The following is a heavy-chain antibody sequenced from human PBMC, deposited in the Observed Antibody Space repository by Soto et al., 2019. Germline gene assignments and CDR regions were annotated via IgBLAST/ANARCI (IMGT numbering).Heavy chain of an antibody. D-gene: IGHD6-19*01. V-gene: IGHV3-30*02. J-gene: IGHJ3*02. CDR3: AKAHQFGQWLGAFDI. CDR2: IRYDGSNK. Sequence: GGSLRLSCAASGFTFSNYGMHWVRQAPGRGLEWVALIRYDGSNKYYGDSVKGRFTISRDNSKNTLYLQMNSLRAEDTAIYYCAKAHQFGQWLGAFDIWGQGTMVTVSS. CDR1: GFTFSNYG.